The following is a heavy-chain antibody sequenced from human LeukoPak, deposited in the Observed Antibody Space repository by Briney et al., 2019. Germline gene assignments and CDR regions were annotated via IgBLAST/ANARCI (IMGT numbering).Heavy chain of an antibody. V-gene: IGHV5-51*01. CDR3: ARNKGDCSSTNCYPYYYYYMDV. D-gene: IGHD2-2*01. CDR1: GYSFTSYW. CDR2: IYPGGSDT. J-gene: IGHJ6*03. Sequence: VESLKISCKGSGYSFTSYWIGWVRQMPGKGLEWMGIIYPGGSDTRYSPSFQGQVTISADKSISTAYLQWSSLKASDTAMYYCARNKGDCSSTNCYPYYYYYMDVWGKGTTVTVSS.